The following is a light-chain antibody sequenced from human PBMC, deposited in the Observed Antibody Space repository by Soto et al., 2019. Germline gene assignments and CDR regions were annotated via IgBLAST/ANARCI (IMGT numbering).Light chain of an antibody. J-gene: IGKJ1*01. V-gene: IGKV3-15*01. CDR2: GAS. Sequence: IVLTQSPATLSVSPGERATLSCRASHSVNSYLAWYQQKPGQAPRLLIYGASTRATGIPARFSGSGSGTEFTFTVSSLQSEDFAVYYCLQYNNWVPTFGQGTKVDIK. CDR1: HSVNSY. CDR3: LQYNNWVPT.